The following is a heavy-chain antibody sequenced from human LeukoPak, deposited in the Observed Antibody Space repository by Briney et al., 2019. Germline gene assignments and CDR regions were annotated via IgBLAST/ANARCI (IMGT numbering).Heavy chain of an antibody. Sequence: PSETLSLTCTVSGGSISGYYWNWIRQPPGKGLEWIGYIFYSGSAGYNPALKSRVTISVDTSKNQFSLKLSSVTAADTAVYYCARDKVPGDYWGQGTLVTVSS. J-gene: IGHJ4*02. V-gene: IGHV4-59*01. D-gene: IGHD1-1*01. CDR1: GGSISGYY. CDR2: IFYSGSA. CDR3: ARDKVPGDY.